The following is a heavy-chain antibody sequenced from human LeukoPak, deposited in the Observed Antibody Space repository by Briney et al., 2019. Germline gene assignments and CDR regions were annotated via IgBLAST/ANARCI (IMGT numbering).Heavy chain of an antibody. D-gene: IGHD3-10*01. J-gene: IGHJ6*03. CDR2: INPNSGGT. CDR1: GYTFTGYY. CDR3: ARDGAMVRGVNLYYYYHMDV. V-gene: IGHV1-2*02. Sequence: ASVKVSCKASGYTFTGYYMHWVRQAPGQGLEWMGWINPNSGGTNYAQKFQGRVTMTRDTSISTAYMELSRLRSDDTAVYYCARDGAMVRGVNLYYYYHMDVWGKGTTVTVSS.